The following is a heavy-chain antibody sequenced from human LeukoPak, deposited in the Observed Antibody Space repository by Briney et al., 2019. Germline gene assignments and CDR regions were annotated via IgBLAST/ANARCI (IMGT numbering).Heavy chain of an antibody. V-gene: IGHV3-23*01. CDR1: GFTFTNYA. J-gene: IGHJ4*02. Sequence: PGGSLRLSCAASGFTFTNYAMSWVRQAPGKGLEWVSGISESGGSTYYADSVKGRFTSSRDNSKNTLYLQMNNLRAEDTAAYYCAKGSFWGQGTLVTVSS. CDR2: ISESGGST. D-gene: IGHD3-10*01. CDR3: AKGSF.